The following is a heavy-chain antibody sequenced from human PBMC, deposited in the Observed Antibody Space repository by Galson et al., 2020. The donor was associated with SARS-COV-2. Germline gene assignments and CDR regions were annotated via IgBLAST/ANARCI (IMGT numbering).Heavy chain of an antibody. J-gene: IGHJ4*02. CDR3: ARPYQYWGFDCNSGGF. CDR1: GGSIRSSSYY. V-gene: IGHV4-39*01. Sequence: SETLSLTCSVSGGSIRSSSYYWGWIRQPPGKGLEWIGSIHSRGRSYYNPSLRSRVTMSVDTSKNQFLLKLTSVTAADTAVYYCARPYQYWGFDCNSGGFWGQGTLVSVSS. D-gene: IGHD2-21*02. CDR2: IHSRGRS.